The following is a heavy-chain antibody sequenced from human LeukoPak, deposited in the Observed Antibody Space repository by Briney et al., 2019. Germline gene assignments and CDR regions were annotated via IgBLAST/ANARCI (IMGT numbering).Heavy chain of an antibody. J-gene: IGHJ4*02. D-gene: IGHD2-2*01. V-gene: IGHV3-21*01. CDR3: ARESRGYCSSTSCQFDD. CDR2: ISSSSYYR. CDR1: GFSFSTYT. Sequence: GGSLRLSCAASGFSFSTYTMNWGRQAPGKGLEWVSSISSSSYYRYYADSVKGRFTISRDNAKNSLYLQMDSLRAEDAAVYYCARESRGYCSSTSCQFDDWGQGTLVTVSS.